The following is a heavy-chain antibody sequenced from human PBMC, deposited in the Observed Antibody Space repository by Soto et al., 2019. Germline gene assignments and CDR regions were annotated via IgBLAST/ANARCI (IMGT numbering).Heavy chain of an antibody. D-gene: IGHD5-12*01. Sequence: ASVKVSCKASGYTFTSYGISWVRHAPGQGLEWMGWISAYNGNTNYAQKLQGRVTMTTDTSTGTAYMELSSLKSEDTAVYYCARGLGSGYDPGDYWGQGTLVTVSS. CDR1: GYTFTSYG. CDR2: ISAYNGNT. CDR3: ARGLGSGYDPGDY. J-gene: IGHJ4*02. V-gene: IGHV1-18*01.